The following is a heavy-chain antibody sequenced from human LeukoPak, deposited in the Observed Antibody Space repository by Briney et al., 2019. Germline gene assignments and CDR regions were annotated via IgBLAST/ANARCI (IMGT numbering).Heavy chain of an antibody. Sequence: GGTLRLSCAASGITFSSYGMSWVRQAPGKGLEWVSSISSTGGTTYYADSVKGRFTISRDNARNSLFLQMNSLRADDTAIYYCARAGEMRYMDAWGKGTAVTVSS. D-gene: IGHD5-24*01. CDR3: ARAGEMRYMDA. CDR2: ISSTGGTT. CDR1: GITFSSYG. J-gene: IGHJ6*03. V-gene: IGHV3-23*01.